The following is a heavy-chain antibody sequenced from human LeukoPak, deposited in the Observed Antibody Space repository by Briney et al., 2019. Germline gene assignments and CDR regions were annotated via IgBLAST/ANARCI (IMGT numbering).Heavy chain of an antibody. V-gene: IGHV4-59*01. CDR3: ARETEVARYYFDY. D-gene: IGHD5-12*01. CDR2: IDYSGST. CDR1: GGSISSYY. J-gene: IGHJ4*02. Sequence: SETLSLTCTVSGGSISSYYWNWIRQPPGKGLEWIGNIDYSGSTNYNPSLKSRVTIPLDTSKNQFSLRLSSVTAADTAVYYCARETEVARYYFDYWGQGTLVTVSS.